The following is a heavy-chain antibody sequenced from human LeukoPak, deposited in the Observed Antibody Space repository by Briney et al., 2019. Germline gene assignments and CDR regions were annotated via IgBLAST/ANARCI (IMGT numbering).Heavy chain of an antibody. CDR2: ISSSGNTI. Sequence: GGSLRLSCAASGFSFSAYEMNWVRRAPGKGLEWVSYISSSGNTICYADSVKGRFTISRDNAKNSLYLQMNSLRAEDTAVYYCARELVRNNYAPDAFDIWGQGTMVTVSS. CDR3: ARELVRNNYAPDAFDI. J-gene: IGHJ3*02. V-gene: IGHV3-48*03. CDR1: GFSFSAYE. D-gene: IGHD4-11*01.